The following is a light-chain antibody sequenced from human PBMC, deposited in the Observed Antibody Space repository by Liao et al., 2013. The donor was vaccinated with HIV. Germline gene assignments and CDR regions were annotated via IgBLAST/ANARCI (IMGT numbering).Light chain of an antibody. CDR2: YDS. CDR3: QAWDNNFVL. V-gene: IGLV3-21*01. J-gene: IGLJ2*01. Sequence: SYELTQPPSVSVAPGKTARITCGGNNIGSRSVHWCQQKPGQAPVLVIYYDSDRPSGIPERFSGSNSGNTATLTISRVEAGDEADYYCQAWDNNFVLFGGGTKLTVL. CDR1: NIGSRS.